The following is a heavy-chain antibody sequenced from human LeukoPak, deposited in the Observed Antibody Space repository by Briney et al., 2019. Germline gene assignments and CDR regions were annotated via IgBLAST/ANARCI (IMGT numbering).Heavy chain of an antibody. CDR3: ARREASWLPFDC. CDR1: GGSISSSSYY. V-gene: IGHV4-39*01. CDR2: IYYSGST. Sequence: PSETLSLTCTVSGGSISSSSYYWGWIRQPPGKGLEWFGSIYYSGSTYYNPSLKSRVTISVDTSKNQFSLNLRFVTAADTAVYYCARREASWLPFDCWGQGTLVTVSS. D-gene: IGHD5-24*01. J-gene: IGHJ4*02.